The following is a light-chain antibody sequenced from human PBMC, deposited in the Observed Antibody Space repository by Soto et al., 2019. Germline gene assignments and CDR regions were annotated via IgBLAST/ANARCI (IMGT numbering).Light chain of an antibody. CDR1: SSDVGSYNL. Sequence: QSVLTQPASVSGSPGQSITISCTGTSSDVGSYNLVSWYQQHPGKAPKLMIYEGSKRPSGVSNRFSGSKSGNTASLTISGLQAEDEADYYCCSYAGSSTFVFVTGTKVIVL. J-gene: IGLJ1*01. CDR2: EGS. CDR3: CSYAGSSTFV. V-gene: IGLV2-23*01.